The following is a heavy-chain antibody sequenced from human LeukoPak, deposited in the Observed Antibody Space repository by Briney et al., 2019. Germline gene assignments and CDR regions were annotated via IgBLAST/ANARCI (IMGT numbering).Heavy chain of an antibody. D-gene: IGHD6-19*01. J-gene: IGHJ4*02. Sequence: GGSLRLSCAASGFTFSSYGIHWVRQAPGKGLEWVAVISHDGSNKYYADSVKGRFTISRDNSKNTLYLQMNSLRAEDTAVYYCAKEYSSELDYWGQGTLVTVSS. V-gene: IGHV3-30*18. CDR2: ISHDGSNK. CDR3: AKEYSSELDY. CDR1: GFTFSSYG.